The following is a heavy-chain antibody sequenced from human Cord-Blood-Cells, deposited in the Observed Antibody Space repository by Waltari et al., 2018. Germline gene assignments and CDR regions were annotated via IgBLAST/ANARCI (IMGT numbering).Heavy chain of an antibody. CDR2: INPNSG. J-gene: IGHJ4*02. D-gene: IGHD5-12*01. CDR1: GYTFTGYY. CDR3: ASGGYSGYDYPDY. V-gene: IGHV1-2*01. Sequence: QVQLVQSGAEVTKPAASVTVSCQASGYTFTGYYMHWVRQAPGQGLEWMGWINPNSGDTSISTAYMELSRLRSDDTVVYYCASGGYSGYDYPDYWGQGTLVTVSS.